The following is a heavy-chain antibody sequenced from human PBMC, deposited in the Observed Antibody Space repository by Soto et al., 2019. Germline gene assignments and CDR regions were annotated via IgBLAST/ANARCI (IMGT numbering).Heavy chain of an antibody. D-gene: IGHD5-18*01. V-gene: IGHV1-8*01. Sequence: ASVKVSCKASGYTFTSYDINWVRQATGQGLEWMGRMNPNSGNTGYAQKFQGRVTMTRNTSISTAYMELSSLRSEDTAVYYCARGLTGSFVYSYGFYFDYWGQGTLVTVSS. CDR2: MNPNSGNT. CDR3: ARGLTGSFVYSYGFYFDY. CDR1: GYTFTSYD. J-gene: IGHJ4*02.